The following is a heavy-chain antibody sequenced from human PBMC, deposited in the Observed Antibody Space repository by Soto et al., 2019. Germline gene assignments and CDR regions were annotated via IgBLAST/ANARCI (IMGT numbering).Heavy chain of an antibody. CDR3: ARGGGIVVVTAAYDH. CDR1: GYTFTSYG. D-gene: IGHD2-21*02. J-gene: IGHJ4*02. Sequence: ASVKVSCKASGYTFTSYGISWVRQAPGQGLEWMGWISAYNGNTNYAQKLLGRVTMTSDTSTSTVHMELGSLTSEDTAVYYCARGGGIVVVTAAYDHWGQGTLVTGSS. V-gene: IGHV1-18*01. CDR2: ISAYNGNT.